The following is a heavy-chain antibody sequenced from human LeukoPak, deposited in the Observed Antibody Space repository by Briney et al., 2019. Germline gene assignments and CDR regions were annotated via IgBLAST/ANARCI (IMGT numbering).Heavy chain of an antibody. J-gene: IGHJ2*01. V-gene: IGHV6-1*01. CDR3: ARDPVVAQIIYPVDWYFDL. CDR2: TYYRSKWYN. Sequence: SQTLSLTCAISGDSVSSNSAAWNWIRQSPSRGLEWLGRTYYRSKWYNDYAVSVKSRITINPDTSKNQFSLQLNSVTPEDTAVYYCARDPVVAQIIYPVDWYFDLWGRGTLVTVSS. CDR1: GDSVSSNSAA. D-gene: IGHD2-15*01.